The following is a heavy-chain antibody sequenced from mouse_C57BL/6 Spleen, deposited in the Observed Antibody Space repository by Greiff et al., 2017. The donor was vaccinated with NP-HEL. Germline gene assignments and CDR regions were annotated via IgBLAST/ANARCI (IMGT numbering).Heavy chain of an antibody. D-gene: IGHD2-5*01. CDR1: GFTFSDYY. J-gene: IGHJ4*01. CDR2: INYDGSST. Sequence: EVKVVESEGGLVQPGSSMKLSCTASGFTFSDYYMAWVRQVPEKGLEWVANINYDGSSTYYLDSLKSRFIISRDNAKNILYLQMSSLKSEDTATYYCARADYSNPYYAMDDWGQGTSVTVSS. V-gene: IGHV5-16*01. CDR3: ARADYSNPYYAMDD.